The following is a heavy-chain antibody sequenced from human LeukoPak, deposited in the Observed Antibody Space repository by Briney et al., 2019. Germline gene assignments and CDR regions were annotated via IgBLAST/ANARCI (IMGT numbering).Heavy chain of an antibody. V-gene: IGHV3-48*03. CDR1: GFTFSSYE. CDR2: ISSSGSTI. J-gene: IGHJ6*03. CDR3: SRVYYYMDV. Sequence: GGSLRLSCAASGFTFSSYEMNWVRQAPGTGLEWVSYISSSGSTIYYADSVKGRLTSSRDNAKNSLYLQMNSLRAEDTAVYYCSRVYYYMDVWGKGTTVTVSS.